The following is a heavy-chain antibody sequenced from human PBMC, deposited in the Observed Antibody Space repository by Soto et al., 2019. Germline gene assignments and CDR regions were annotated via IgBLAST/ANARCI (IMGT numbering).Heavy chain of an antibody. D-gene: IGHD1-1*01. J-gene: IGHJ2*01. CDR3: AKFEGHPLEYWYLDF. V-gene: IGHV3-74*01. CDR1: GFTFSNYW. Sequence: EVQLVESGGGLVQPGGSLRLSCAGSGFTFSNYWMHWVRQAPGKGLEWVSRIDHDGPTDYADSVRGRFTISRDDSKNTLYAQMNSLRAEDTAVYYCAKFEGHPLEYWYLDFWGRGTLVTVSS. CDR2: IDHDGPT.